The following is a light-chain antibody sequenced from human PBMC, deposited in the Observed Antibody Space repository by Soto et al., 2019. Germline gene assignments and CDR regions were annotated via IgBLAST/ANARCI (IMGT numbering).Light chain of an antibody. CDR3: QQSHSSPLS. Sequence: IQITQSPSSLSACVGDTVPMTCRPSQSISRNLNWYQQKPGKAPELLIYTASNLQSGVPSRFSGSGSGTDFALTISSLQTEDSAVYYCQQSHSSPLSFGGGTKVDIK. J-gene: IGKJ4*01. CDR1: QSISRN. CDR2: TAS. V-gene: IGKV1-39*01.